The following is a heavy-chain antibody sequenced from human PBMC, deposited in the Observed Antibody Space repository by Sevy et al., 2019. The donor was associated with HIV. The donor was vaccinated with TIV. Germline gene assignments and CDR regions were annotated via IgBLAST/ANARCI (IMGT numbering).Heavy chain of an antibody. CDR3: ARSPGLEYHFDY. V-gene: IGHV4-34*01. D-gene: IGHD3-3*01. CDR2: INHSGST. Sequence: SETLSLTCAVYGGSFSGYYWSWIRQPPGKGLEWIGEINHSGSTNYNPSLKSRVTISVDTSKNQFSLKLSSVTAADTAVYYCARSPGLEYHFDYWGQGTLVTVSS. J-gene: IGHJ4*02. CDR1: GGSFSGYY.